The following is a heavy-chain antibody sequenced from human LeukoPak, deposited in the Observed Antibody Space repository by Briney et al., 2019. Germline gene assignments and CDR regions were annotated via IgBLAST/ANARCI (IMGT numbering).Heavy chain of an antibody. J-gene: IGHJ4*02. CDR1: GFTFSSYW. CDR2: IKQDASQR. D-gene: IGHD6-19*01. CDR3: ARSLRAAWLVHDY. Sequence: GGSLRLSCAASGFTFSSYWMNWVRQAPGKGLEWVANIKQDASQRHYVDSVKGRFTISRDNVKSILYLQMNSLNVEDTAVYYCARSLRAAWLVHDYWGQGTLVSVFS. V-gene: IGHV3-7*03.